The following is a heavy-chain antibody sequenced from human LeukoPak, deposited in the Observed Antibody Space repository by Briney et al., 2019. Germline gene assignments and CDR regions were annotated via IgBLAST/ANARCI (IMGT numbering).Heavy chain of an antibody. J-gene: IGHJ4*02. V-gene: IGHV5-51*01. CDR3: AGQDRGGFGELLPFDY. CDR2: IYPGDSDT. Sequence: GESLKISCKGSGYSFTSYWIGWVRQMPGKGLEWMGIIYPGDSDTRYSPSFQGQVTISADKSISTAYLQWSSLKASDTAMYYCAGQDRGGFGELLPFDYWGQGTLVTVSS. CDR1: GYSFTSYW. D-gene: IGHD3-10*01.